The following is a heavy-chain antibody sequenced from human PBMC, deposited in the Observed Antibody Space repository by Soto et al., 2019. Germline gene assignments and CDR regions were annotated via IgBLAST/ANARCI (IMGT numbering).Heavy chain of an antibody. V-gene: IGHV4-59*01. CDR1: AGSLSRYY. Sequence: HVQLQESGPGLEKPSEPLSLTCSVSAGSLSRYYWGWVRQSPGEGLQWIAHISYTVDASYNPSLKSRVTISLDTSKTQIALRLMSVTAAATAVYYCVGSLMSRAMESFDYWGQGTLVTVTS. CDR2: ISYTVDA. J-gene: IGHJ4*02. CDR3: VGSLMSRAMESFDY. D-gene: IGHD5-18*01.